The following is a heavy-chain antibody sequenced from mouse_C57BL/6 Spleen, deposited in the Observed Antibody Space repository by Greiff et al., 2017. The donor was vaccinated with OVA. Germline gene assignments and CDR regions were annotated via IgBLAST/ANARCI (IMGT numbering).Heavy chain of an antibody. Sequence: VQLKQSGPELVKPGASVKISCKASGYAFSSSWMNWVKQRPGKGLEWIGRIYPGDGDTNYNGKFKGKATLTADKSSSTAYMQLSSLTSEDSAVYFCARGATVVADWYFDVWGTGTTVTVSS. D-gene: IGHD1-1*01. V-gene: IGHV1-82*01. J-gene: IGHJ1*03. CDR2: IYPGDGDT. CDR3: ARGATVVADWYFDV. CDR1: GYAFSSSW.